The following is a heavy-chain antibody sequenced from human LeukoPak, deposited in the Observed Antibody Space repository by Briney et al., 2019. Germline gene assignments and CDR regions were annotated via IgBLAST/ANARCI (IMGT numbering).Heavy chain of an antibody. D-gene: IGHD3-22*01. V-gene: IGHV3-48*01. Sequence: GGSLRLSCAASGFTFSSHSMNWVRQAPGKGLEWVSYISSSSSTIYYADSVKGRFTISRDNAKNSLYLQMNSLRVEDTAVYYCARGAYYYEDWGQGTLVTVSS. CDR3: ARGAYYYED. CDR2: ISSSSSTI. CDR1: GFTFSSHS. J-gene: IGHJ4*02.